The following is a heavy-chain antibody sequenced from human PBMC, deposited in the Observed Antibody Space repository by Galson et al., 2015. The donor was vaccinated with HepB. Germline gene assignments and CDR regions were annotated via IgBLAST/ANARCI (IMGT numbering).Heavy chain of an antibody. V-gene: IGHV3-33*01. CDR3: ATHPGDYLNYYYFGMDV. CDR2: IWYDGSNK. Sequence: SLRLSCAASGFTFSSYGMHWVRQAPGKGLEWVAIIWYDGSNKYYADSVKGRFTIFRDNSKNTLYLQMNSLRAEDTAVYYCATHPGDYLNYYYFGMDVWGQGTTVTVSS. D-gene: IGHD2-21*01. J-gene: IGHJ6*02. CDR1: GFTFSSYG.